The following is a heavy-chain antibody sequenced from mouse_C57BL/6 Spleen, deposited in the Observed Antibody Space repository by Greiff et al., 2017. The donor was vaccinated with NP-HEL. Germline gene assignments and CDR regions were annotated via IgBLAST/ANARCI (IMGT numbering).Heavy chain of an antibody. Sequence: EVKLVESGGGLVKPGGSLKLSCAASGFTFSDYGMHWVRQAPEKGLEWVAYISSGSSTIYYADTVKGRFTISRDNAKNTLFLQMTSLRSEDTAMYYCARGFYGGGYYAMDYWGQGTSVTVSS. CDR3: ARGFYGGGYYAMDY. D-gene: IGHD1-1*01. CDR2: ISSGSSTI. V-gene: IGHV5-17*01. J-gene: IGHJ4*01. CDR1: GFTFSDYG.